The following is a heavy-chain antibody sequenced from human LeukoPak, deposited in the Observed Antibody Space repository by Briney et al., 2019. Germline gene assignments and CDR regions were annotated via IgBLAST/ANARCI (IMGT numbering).Heavy chain of an antibody. Sequence: SETLSLTCAVYGGSFSGYYWSWIRQPPGKGLEWIGEINHSGSTNYNPSLKSRVTISVDTSKNQFSLKLSSVTAADTALYYCARVWTDSGSYYDDRGAFDYWGQGTLVTVSS. J-gene: IGHJ4*02. CDR2: INHSGST. D-gene: IGHD1-26*01. CDR1: GGSFSGYY. CDR3: ARVWTDSGSYYDDRGAFDY. V-gene: IGHV4-34*01.